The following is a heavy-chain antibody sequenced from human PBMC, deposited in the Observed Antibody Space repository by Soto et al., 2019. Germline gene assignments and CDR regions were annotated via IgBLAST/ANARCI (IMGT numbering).Heavy chain of an antibody. CDR3: AKGGEVGGVLGDH. CDR1: GFAFNKFG. D-gene: IGHD1-26*01. Sequence: QVQLVESGGGVVQPGTSLRLSCDASGFAFNKFGMHWVRQAPGKGLEWVAFISCDGSYQYYADSVQGRLTITRDNSMNTLNMQLNSLRREDTAVYYCAKGGEVGGVLGDHWGQGTLVTVSS. CDR2: ISCDGSYQ. J-gene: IGHJ4*02. V-gene: IGHV3-30*18.